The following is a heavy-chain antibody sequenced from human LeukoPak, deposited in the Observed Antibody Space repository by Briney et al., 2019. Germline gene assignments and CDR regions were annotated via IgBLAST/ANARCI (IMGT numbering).Heavy chain of an antibody. CDR2: IGARGTDT. Sequence: GGSLRLSCAASGFTFSSYAMSWVRQAPGKGLEWVSAIGARGTDTYYADSVKGRLTISRDNSGTTLYLQMSSLRAEDTAVYYCAREHYYGSGSYRDFDHWGQGTLVTVSS. CDR3: AREHYYGSGSYRDFDH. CDR1: GFTFSSYA. J-gene: IGHJ4*02. V-gene: IGHV3-23*01. D-gene: IGHD3-10*01.